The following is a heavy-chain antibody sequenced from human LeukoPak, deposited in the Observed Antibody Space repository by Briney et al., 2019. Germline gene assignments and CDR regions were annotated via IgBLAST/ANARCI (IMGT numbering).Heavy chain of an antibody. CDR3: AILYGGNSYGMDV. D-gene: IGHD4-23*01. CDR2: IYPGYSDT. Sequence: GESLKISCKGSGYSFTSYWIGWVRQMPGKGLEWMGIIYPGYSDTKYSRSFQGQVTISADKSISTAYLQWSSLKASDTAMYYCAILYGGNSYGMDVWGQGTTVTVSS. J-gene: IGHJ6*02. V-gene: IGHV5-51*01. CDR1: GYSFTSYW.